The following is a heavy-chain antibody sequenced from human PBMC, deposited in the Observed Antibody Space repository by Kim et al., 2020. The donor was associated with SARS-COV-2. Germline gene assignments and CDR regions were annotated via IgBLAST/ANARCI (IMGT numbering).Heavy chain of an antibody. D-gene: IGHD3-10*01. Sequence: YVDSVKGRFTMSRDNAKNSLYLQMSSLRTEDTAIYYCAALDTVQAPGGIWGQGTLVTVSS. V-gene: IGHV3-7*01. J-gene: IGHJ4*02. CDR3: AALDTVQAPGGI.